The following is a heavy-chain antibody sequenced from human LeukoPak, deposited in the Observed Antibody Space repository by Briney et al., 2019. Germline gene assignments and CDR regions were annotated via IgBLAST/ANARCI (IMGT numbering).Heavy chain of an antibody. CDR2: IYYSGST. Sequence: SETLSLTCTVSGGSISSGGYYWGWIRQPPGKGLEWIASIYYSGSTYYNPSLKSRVTISIDTSKNQFSVKLSSVTAADTAVYYCARLVGAATDPFDYWGQGTLVTVSS. J-gene: IGHJ4*02. CDR1: GGSISSGGYY. V-gene: IGHV4-39*01. CDR3: ARLVGAATDPFDY. D-gene: IGHD1-26*01.